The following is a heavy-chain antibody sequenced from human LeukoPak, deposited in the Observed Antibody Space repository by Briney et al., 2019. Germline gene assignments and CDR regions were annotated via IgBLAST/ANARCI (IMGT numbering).Heavy chain of an antibody. CDR2: INQDGGTE. D-gene: IGHD3-3*01. V-gene: IGHV3-7*01. Sequence: PGGSLRLSCAASGFTFSDYYMNWIRQAPGKGLEWVANINQDGGTEYYVDSMKGRFTISRDNAKNLVYLQINSLRAEDTAVYFCARHTLWRFDYWGQGALVTVSS. CDR3: ARHTLWRFDY. CDR1: GFTFSDYY. J-gene: IGHJ4*02.